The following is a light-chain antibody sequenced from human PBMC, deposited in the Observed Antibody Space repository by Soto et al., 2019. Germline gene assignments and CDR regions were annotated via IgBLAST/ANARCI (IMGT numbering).Light chain of an antibody. CDR2: DVS. J-gene: IGLJ2*01. V-gene: IGLV2-14*01. CDR3: SSYPSSTPVV. Sequence: QSALTQPASVSGSPGQSITISCTGTTSDVGGYNYVSWYQRHPGKPPKLMIYDVSNRPSGVSNRFSGSRSGNTASLTISGLQSEDEADYYCSSYPSSTPVVFGGGTKLTVL. CDR1: TSDVGGYNY.